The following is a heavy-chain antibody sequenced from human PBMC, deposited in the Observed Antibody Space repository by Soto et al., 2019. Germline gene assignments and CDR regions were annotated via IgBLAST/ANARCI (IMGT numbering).Heavy chain of an antibody. CDR1: GGSFSGYY. CDR2: INHSGST. V-gene: IGHV4-34*01. CDR3: ARDKITGLFDY. D-gene: IGHD2-8*02. J-gene: IGHJ4*02. Sequence: QVQLQQWGAGLLKPSETLSLTCAVYGGSFSGYYWTWIRQPPGTGLEWIGEINHSGSTNYNPSLKRRATTSVDSSKNQFSLKLTSVTAADTAVYYCARDKITGLFDYWGQGTLVTVSS.